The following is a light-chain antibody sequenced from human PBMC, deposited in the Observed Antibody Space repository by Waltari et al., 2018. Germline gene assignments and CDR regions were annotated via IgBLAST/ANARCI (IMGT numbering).Light chain of an antibody. CDR2: LGS. V-gene: IGKV2-28*01. Sequence: LSLPVTPGEPASISCRSCQSLLYSNGYNYLDWYLQKPGQSPQLLIYLGSNRASGVPDRFSGSGSGTDFTLKISRVEAEDVGVYYCMQALQTPPYTFGQGTKLEIK. J-gene: IGKJ2*01. CDR3: MQALQTPPYT. CDR1: QSLLYSNGYNY.